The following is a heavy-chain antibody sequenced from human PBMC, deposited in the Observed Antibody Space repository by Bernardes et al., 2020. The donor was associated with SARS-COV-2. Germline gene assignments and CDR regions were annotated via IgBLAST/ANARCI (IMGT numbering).Heavy chain of an antibody. CDR1: GFTFSSSW. CDR3: ARDLGYCTNGVCSP. D-gene: IGHD2-8*01. J-gene: IGHJ5*02. Sequence: GGSLRLSCAVSGFTFSSSWLHWVRQAPGKGLVWVSRINPDGSSTSYADSVKGRFTISRDNAKNMLFLQMSGLRAEDTAMYYCARDLGYCTNGVCSPWGQGTLVTVSS. V-gene: IGHV3-74*01. CDR2: INPDGSST.